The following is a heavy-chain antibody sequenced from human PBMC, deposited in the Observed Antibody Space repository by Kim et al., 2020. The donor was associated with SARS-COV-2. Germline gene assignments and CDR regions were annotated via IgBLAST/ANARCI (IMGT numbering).Heavy chain of an antibody. CDR1: GFTFDDYA. CDR3: AKDNTVAGTTPELVPLGMVDV. J-gene: IGHJ6*02. Sequence: GGSLRLSCAASGFTFDDYAMHWVRQAPGKGLEWVSLISGDGGSTYYADSVKGRFTISRDNSKNSLYLQMNSLRTEDTALYYCAKDNTVAGTTPELVPLGMVDVWGQGTTVTVSS. D-gene: IGHD6-19*01. CDR2: ISGDGGST. V-gene: IGHV3-43*02.